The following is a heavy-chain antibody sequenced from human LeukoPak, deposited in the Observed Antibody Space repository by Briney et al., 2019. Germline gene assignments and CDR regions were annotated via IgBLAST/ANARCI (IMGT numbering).Heavy chain of an antibody. CDR2: ISGSGGST. CDR3: TKSFGPVIAAAGAGTD. J-gene: IGHJ4*02. CDR1: GFTFMNYA. Sequence: GGSLRLSCATSGFTFMNYAMSWVRQAPGKGLEWVSGISGSGGSTYYADSLKGRFTISRDNSKDTPYVQMNSLRAEDTAVYYCTKSFGPVIAAAGAGTDWGQGTLVTVSS. D-gene: IGHD6-13*01. V-gene: IGHV3-23*01.